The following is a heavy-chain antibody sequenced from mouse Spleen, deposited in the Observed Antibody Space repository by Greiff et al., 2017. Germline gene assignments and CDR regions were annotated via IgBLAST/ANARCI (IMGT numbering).Heavy chain of an antibody. CDR1: GYAFSSSW. J-gene: IGHJ1*01. Sequence: VQLQQSGAELVRPGASVKLSCKASGYAFSSSWMNWVKQRPGKGLEWIGRIYPGDGDTNYNGKFKGKATLTADKSSSTAYMQLSSLTSEDSAVYYCARRGSHWYFDVWGAGTTVTVSS. V-gene: IGHV1-82*01. CDR3: ARRGSHWYFDV. CDR2: IYPGDGDT.